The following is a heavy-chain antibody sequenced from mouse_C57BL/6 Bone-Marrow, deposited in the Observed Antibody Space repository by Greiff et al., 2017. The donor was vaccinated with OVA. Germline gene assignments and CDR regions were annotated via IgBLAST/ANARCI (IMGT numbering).Heavy chain of an antibody. CDR1: GFNIKNNY. D-gene: IGHD1-1*01. CDR3: ARYRCYTVDY. J-gene: IGHJ2*01. V-gene: IGHV14-3*01. Sequence: VQLQQSGAELVRPGASVKLSCTASGFNIKNNYMHWVKQRPEQGLEWIGRIDPANGNTKYAPKFQGKATLTADTSSNTAYLQVSSLTSEETAIDYCARYRCYTVDYWGQGTTLTVAS. CDR2: IDPANGNT.